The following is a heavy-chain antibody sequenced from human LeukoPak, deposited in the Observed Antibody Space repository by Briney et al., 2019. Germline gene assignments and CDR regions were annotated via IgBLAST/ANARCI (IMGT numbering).Heavy chain of an antibody. CDR3: ATDNYGTLDY. CDR2: IDPRSGAT. D-gene: IGHD3-16*01. V-gene: IGHV1-2*02. CDR1: GYTFTAYY. Sequence: AASVKVSCKASGYTFTAYYIHWVRRAPGQGLEWMGWIDPRSGATKCTQKFQGRVTMTRDTSFSTVYLELNGLTFDDTAVYYCATDNYGTLDYWGQGTLVTVSS. J-gene: IGHJ4*02.